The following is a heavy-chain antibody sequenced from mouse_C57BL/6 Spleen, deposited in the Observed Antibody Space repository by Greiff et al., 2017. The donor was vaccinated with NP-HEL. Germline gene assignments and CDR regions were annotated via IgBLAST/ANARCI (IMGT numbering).Heavy chain of an antibody. J-gene: IGHJ4*01. CDR2: IYPGDGDT. CDR3: ARPYYYGRSYRKDYAMDY. V-gene: IGHV1-80*01. CDR1: GYAFSSYW. D-gene: IGHD1-1*01. Sequence: VQLQQSGAELVKPGASVKISCKASGYAFSSYWMNWVKQRPGKGLEWIGQIYPGDGDTNYNGKFKGKATLTADKSSNTAYMQLSSLTSEDSAVYFCARPYYYGRSYRKDYAMDYWGQGTSVTVSS.